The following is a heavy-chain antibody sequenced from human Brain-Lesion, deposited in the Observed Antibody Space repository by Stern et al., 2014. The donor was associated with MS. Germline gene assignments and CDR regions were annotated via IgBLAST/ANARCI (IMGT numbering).Heavy chain of an antibody. J-gene: IGHJ6*02. V-gene: IGHV4-61*02. D-gene: IGHD2-2*01. CDR3: ARGRVVPGFQYYATDV. CDR2: IFNSGST. CDR1: GGSISSGGYY. Sequence: QVQLVESGPGLVKPSQTLSLSCTVSGGSISSGGYYWSWIRQPAGTGLEWIGRIFNSGSTSYNPSPKRRVTLSIEPSTTHFSLRRNSRTAADTAVYYCARGRVVPGFQYYATDVWGQGTTVIVSS.